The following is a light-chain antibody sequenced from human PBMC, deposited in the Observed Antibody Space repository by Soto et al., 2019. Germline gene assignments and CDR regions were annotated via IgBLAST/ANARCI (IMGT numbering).Light chain of an antibody. Sequence: ETVMTQSPSTLSVSPGERATLSGWASQSVSTKLAWYQQKPGQAPRLLIYGASTRATDIPARFSGSGSGTEFTLTISSLQSEDSAVYYCQQYNNWPPITFGQGTRLEIK. J-gene: IGKJ5*01. CDR2: GAS. CDR1: QSVSTK. CDR3: QQYNNWPPIT. V-gene: IGKV3D-15*01.